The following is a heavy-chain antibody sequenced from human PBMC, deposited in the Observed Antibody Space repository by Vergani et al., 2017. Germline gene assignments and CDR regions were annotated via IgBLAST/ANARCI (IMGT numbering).Heavy chain of an antibody. V-gene: IGHV3-21*01. J-gene: IGHJ4*02. Sequence: EVQLVESGGGLVKPGGSLRLSCAASGFTFSSYSMNWVRQAPGKGLEWVSSISSSSSYIYYADSVKGRFTISRDHAKNSLYLQMNSLRAEDTAVYYCARDTLRLGELSDWGQGTLVTVSS. CDR2: ISSSSSYI. D-gene: IGHD3-16*02. CDR1: GFTFSSYS. CDR3: ARDTLRLGELSD.